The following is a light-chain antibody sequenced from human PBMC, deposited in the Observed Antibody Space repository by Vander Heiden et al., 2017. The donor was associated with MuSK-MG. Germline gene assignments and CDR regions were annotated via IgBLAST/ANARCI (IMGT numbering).Light chain of an antibody. J-gene: IGKJ1*01. CDR2: GAY. Sequence: ELVLTQSPGPLSLSPGERATLSCTASQSVSNTYLSWYQQKPGQAPRLRSFGAYSRATGIPDRFSGSVSGTDFTLTISRLEPEDFAVYYCQMYGSSPTWTFGQGTKVEIK. CDR3: QMYGSSPTWT. V-gene: IGKV3-20*01. CDR1: QSVSNTY.